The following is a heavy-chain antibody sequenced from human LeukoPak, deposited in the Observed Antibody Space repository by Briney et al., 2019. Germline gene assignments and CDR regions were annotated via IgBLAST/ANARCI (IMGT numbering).Heavy chain of an antibody. V-gene: IGHV3-74*01. CDR3: ASIVRATTGLDC. Sequence: GGSLRLSCAVSGFTFSSYWMHWVRQAPGKGLVWVSRINSDGSSTSYADSVKGRFTISRDIAKNTLYLQMNSLRAEDTAVYYCASIVRATTGLDCWGQGTLVTVSS. J-gene: IGHJ4*02. D-gene: IGHD1-26*01. CDR1: GFTFSSYW. CDR2: INSDGSST.